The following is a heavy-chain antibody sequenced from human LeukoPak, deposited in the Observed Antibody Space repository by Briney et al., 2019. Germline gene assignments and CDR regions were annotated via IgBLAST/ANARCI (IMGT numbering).Heavy chain of an antibody. Sequence: GGSLRLSCAASGFTFSSHGMNWVRQAPGRGLEWVSGISPSGGITYYTDSVKGRFTISRDNSKNTQALQMNSLRAEDTAVYYCAKDDDWGRYKHWGQGTLVTVSS. D-gene: IGHD3-16*01. V-gene: IGHV3-23*01. J-gene: IGHJ1*01. CDR2: ISPSGGIT. CDR3: AKDDDWGRYKH. CDR1: GFTFSSHG.